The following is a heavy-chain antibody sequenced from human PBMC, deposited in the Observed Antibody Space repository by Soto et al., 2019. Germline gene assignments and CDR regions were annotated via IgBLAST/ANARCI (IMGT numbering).Heavy chain of an antibody. CDR2: ISGSGGST. Sequence: GGSLRLSCAASGFTFSSYAMSWVRQAPGKGLEWVSAISGSGGSTYYADSVKGRFTISRDNSKNTLYLQMNSLRAEDTAVYYCAKDWFGELFSDRSFDEWGQGTLVTVSS. CDR3: AKDWFGELFSDRSFDE. J-gene: IGHJ4*02. CDR1: GFTFSSYA. D-gene: IGHD3-10*01. V-gene: IGHV3-23*01.